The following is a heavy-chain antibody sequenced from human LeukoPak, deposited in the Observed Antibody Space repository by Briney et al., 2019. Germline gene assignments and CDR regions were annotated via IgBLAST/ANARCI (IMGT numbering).Heavy chain of an antibody. CDR2: ISAYNGNT. V-gene: IGHV1-18*01. CDR1: GYTFTSYG. D-gene: IGHD5-18*01. J-gene: IGHJ4*02. CDR3: ARGKRGYSYGSLDY. Sequence: ASVKVSCKASGYTFTSYGISWVRQAPGQGLEWMGWISAYNGNTNYAQKLQGRVTTTTDTSTSTAYMELRSLRSDDTAVYYCARGKRGYSYGSLDYWGQGTLVTVSS.